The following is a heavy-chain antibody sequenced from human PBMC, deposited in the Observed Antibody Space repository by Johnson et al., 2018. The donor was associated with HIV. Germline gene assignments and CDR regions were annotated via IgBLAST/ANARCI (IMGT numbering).Heavy chain of an antibody. V-gene: IGHV3-30-3*01. J-gene: IGHJ3*02. CDR3: ARGYCGGDCFSWSALSGPFDI. CDR2: IWYDGSNK. CDR1: GFRFSSYA. D-gene: IGHD2-21*01. Sequence: QVQLVESGGGVVQPGRSLRLSCVASGFRFSSYAMHWVRQAPGKGLEWVAVIWYDGSNKYYADSVKGRFTISRDNSKNTLYLQMNRLRAEDTAVYYCARGYCGGDCFSWSALSGPFDIWGQGTMVTVSS.